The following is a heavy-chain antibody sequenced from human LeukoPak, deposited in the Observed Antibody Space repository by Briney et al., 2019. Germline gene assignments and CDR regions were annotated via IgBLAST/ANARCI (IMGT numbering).Heavy chain of an antibody. CDR3: AKFSGSYYYLDY. J-gene: IGHJ4*02. CDR1: GFTFSSYD. V-gene: IGHV3-23*01. D-gene: IGHD1-26*01. Sequence: PGGSLTLSCAASGFTFSSYDMSWVRPAPGKGLEWVSSLSGSSGNTYYADSVKGRFAISRDNSKHTLYLQMNSLRAEDTAVYYCAKFSGSYYYLDYWGQGALVTVSS. CDR2: LSGSSGNT.